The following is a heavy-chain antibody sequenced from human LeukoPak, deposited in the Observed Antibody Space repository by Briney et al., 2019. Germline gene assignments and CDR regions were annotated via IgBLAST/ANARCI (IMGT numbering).Heavy chain of an antibody. CDR2: INSDGSST. D-gene: IGHD1-26*01. Sequence: PGGSLRLSCAAAGFTFSSYWMHWVRQAPGKGLVWVSRINSDGSSTSYADSVKGRFTISRDNAKNTLYLQMNSLRAEDTAVYYCARVKWELLTDAFDIWGQGTMVTVSS. J-gene: IGHJ3*02. CDR3: ARVKWELLTDAFDI. V-gene: IGHV3-74*01. CDR1: GFTFSSYW.